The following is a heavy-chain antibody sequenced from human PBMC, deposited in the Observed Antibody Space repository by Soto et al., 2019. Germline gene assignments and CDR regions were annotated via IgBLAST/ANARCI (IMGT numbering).Heavy chain of an antibody. CDR3: ASGRYYDSSGPGDYYYGMDV. CDR1: GGTFSSYA. V-gene: IGHV1-69*06. CDR2: IIPIFGTA. J-gene: IGHJ6*02. D-gene: IGHD3-22*01. Sequence: QVQLVQSGAEVKKPGSSVKVSCKAFGGTFSSYAISWVRQAPGQGLEWMGGIIPIFGTANYAQKFQGRVTITADKYTSTAYMELSSLRSEDTAVYYCASGRYYDSSGPGDYYYGMDVWGQGTTVTVSS.